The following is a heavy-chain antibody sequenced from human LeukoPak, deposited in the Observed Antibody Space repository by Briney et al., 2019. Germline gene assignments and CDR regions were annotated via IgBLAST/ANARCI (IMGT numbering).Heavy chain of an antibody. D-gene: IGHD6-13*01. V-gene: IGHV3-43*01. CDR1: GFTFDDYT. Sequence: GGSLRLSCAASGFTFDDYTMHWVRQAPGKGLEWVSLISWDGGSTHYADSVKGRFTISRDNSKNSLYLQMNSLRTEDTALYYCAKGQLGDNWFDPWGQGTLVTVSS. CDR2: ISWDGGST. CDR3: AKGQLGDNWFDP. J-gene: IGHJ5*02.